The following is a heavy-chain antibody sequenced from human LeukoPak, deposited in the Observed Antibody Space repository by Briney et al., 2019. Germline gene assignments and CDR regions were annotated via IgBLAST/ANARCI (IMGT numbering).Heavy chain of an antibody. CDR2: INHSGST. V-gene: IGHV4-34*01. CDR3: ARAYYDYVWGRSPFDY. J-gene: IGHJ4*02. D-gene: IGHD3-16*01. CDR1: GGSFSGYY. Sequence: SETLSLTCAVYGGSFSGYYWRWIRQPPGQGLEWIGEINHSGSTNYNPSLKSRVTISVDTSKNQFSLKLSSVTAADTAVYYCARAYYDYVWGRSPFDYWGQGTLVTVSS.